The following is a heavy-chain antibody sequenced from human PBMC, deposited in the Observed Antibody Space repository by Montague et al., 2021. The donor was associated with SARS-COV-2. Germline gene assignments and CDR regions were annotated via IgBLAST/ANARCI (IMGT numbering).Heavy chain of an antibody. J-gene: IGHJ3*02. CDR3: VREKAGGLRNVFDI. CDR2: IYHSGTT. V-gene: IGHV4-38-2*02. Sequence: SETLSLTCTVSDFSIGSGDYWGWIRQPPGKGLEWIGSIYHSGTTXHNPSLQSRLTMSIDTSTNQFSLRLTSVTAADTAVFFCVREKAGGLRNVFDIWGQGTTVTVSS. CDR1: DFSIGSGDY.